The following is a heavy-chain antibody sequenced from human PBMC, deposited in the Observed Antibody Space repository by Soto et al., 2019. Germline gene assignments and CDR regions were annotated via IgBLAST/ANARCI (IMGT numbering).Heavy chain of an antibody. Sequence: SETLSLTCTVSGGSVSSGSYYWSWIRQPPGKGLEWIGYIYYSGSTNYNPSLKSRATISVDMSKNQFSLELSSVTAADTAVYYCARGSFDRKPGDYYYGMDVWGQGTTVTVSS. CDR1: GGSVSSGSYY. CDR2: IYYSGST. CDR3: ARGSFDRKPGDYYYGMDV. J-gene: IGHJ6*02. V-gene: IGHV4-61*01. D-gene: IGHD2-8*02.